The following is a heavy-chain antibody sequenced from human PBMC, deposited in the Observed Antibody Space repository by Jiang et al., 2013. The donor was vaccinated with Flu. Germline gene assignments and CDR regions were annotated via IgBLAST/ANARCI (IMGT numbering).Heavy chain of an antibody. Sequence: SGAEVKKPGSSVRVSCRTSGGTFNSYAISWVRQAPGQGLEWMGGVVPIFGKRNYAQKFQGRVTITADEDTRTAYMELSSLRSDDTAVYYCARQRGFSYGLFGYWGQGTLVTVSS. CDR1: GGTFNSYA. CDR2: VVPIFGKR. CDR3: ARQRGFSYGLFGY. D-gene: IGHD5-18*01. J-gene: IGHJ4*02. V-gene: IGHV1-69*01.